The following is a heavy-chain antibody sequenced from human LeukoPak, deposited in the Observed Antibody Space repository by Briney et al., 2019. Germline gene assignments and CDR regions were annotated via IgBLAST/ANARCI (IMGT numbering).Heavy chain of an antibody. CDR1: GFTFSSYG. CDR3: AKDRLHCSGGSCYSGYFDY. Sequence: GGSLRLSCTASGFTFSSYGMHWVRQAPGKGLEWVAVIWYDGSNKYYADSVKGRLTISRDNSKNTLYLQMNSLRAEDTAVYYCAKDRLHCSGGSCYSGYFDYWGQGTLVTVSS. CDR2: IWYDGSNK. V-gene: IGHV3-33*06. D-gene: IGHD2-15*01. J-gene: IGHJ4*02.